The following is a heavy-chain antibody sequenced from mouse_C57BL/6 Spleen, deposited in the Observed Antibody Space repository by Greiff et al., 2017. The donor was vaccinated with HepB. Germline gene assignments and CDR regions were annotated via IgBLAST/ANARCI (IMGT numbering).Heavy chain of an antibody. CDR3: ARGYYGSSYSWFAY. V-gene: IGHV1-64*01. J-gene: IGHJ3*01. Sequence: QVQLQQPGAELVKPGASVKLSCKASGYTFTSYWMHWVKQRPGRGLEWIGMIHPNSGSTNYNEKFKSKATLTVDKSSSTAYMQLSSLTSEDSAVYYCARGYYGSSYSWFAYWGQGTLVTVSA. CDR2: IHPNSGST. CDR1: GYTFTSYW. D-gene: IGHD1-1*01.